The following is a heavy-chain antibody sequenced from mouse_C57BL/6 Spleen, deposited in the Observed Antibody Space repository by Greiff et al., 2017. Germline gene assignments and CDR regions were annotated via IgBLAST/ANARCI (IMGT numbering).Heavy chain of an antibody. CDR3: ARIYGSSYFDY. D-gene: IGHD1-1*01. CDR1: GYTFTDYY. V-gene: IGHV1-19*01. J-gene: IGHJ2*01. Sequence: EVKLMESGPVLVKPGASVKMSCKASGYTFTDYYMNWVKQSHGKSLEWIGVINPYNGGTSYNQKFKGKATLTVDKSSSTAYMELNSLTSEDSAVYYCARIYGSSYFDYWGQGTTLTVSS. CDR2: INPYNGGT.